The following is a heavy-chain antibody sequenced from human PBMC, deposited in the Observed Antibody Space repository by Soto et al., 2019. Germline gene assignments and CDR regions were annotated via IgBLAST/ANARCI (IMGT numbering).Heavy chain of an antibody. D-gene: IGHD1-1*01. J-gene: IGHJ4*02. CDR3: AKDGSNWNSEVYFDY. Sequence: VGSLRLSCAASGFTFSSYAMSWVRQAPGKGLEWVSAISGSGGSTYYADSVKGRFTISRDNSKNTLYLQMNSLRAEDTAVYYCAKDGSNWNSEVYFDYWGQGTLVTVSS. V-gene: IGHV3-23*01. CDR2: ISGSGGST. CDR1: GFTFSSYA.